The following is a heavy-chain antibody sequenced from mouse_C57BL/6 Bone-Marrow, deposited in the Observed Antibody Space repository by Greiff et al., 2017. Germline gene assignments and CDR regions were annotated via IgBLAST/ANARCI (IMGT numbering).Heavy chain of an antibody. D-gene: IGHD1-1*01. J-gene: IGHJ2*01. Sequence: QVQLQQPGAELVKPGASVKLSCKASGYTFTSYWMQWVKQRPGQGLEWIGAIDPSDSYTNYNQKFQGKATLTVDTSSSTAYMQLSSLTSEDSAVYYCAREVVMYYFDYWGQGTTLTVSS. CDR3: AREVVMYYFDY. V-gene: IGHV1-50*01. CDR2: IDPSDSYT. CDR1: GYTFTSYW.